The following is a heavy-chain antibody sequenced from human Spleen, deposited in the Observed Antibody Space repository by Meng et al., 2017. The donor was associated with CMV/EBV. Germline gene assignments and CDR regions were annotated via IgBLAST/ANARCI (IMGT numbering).Heavy chain of an antibody. CDR1: GSTFTSYY. Sequence: SGSTFTSYYMHWVRQAPGQGLEWMGIINLSGTITTYAQKFQGRVTMTRDTSTNTVYMELSSLRSEDTAVYYCARGPTNNWNVGYFDYWGQGTLVTVSS. CDR2: INLSGTIT. J-gene: IGHJ4*02. D-gene: IGHD1-20*01. CDR3: ARGPTNNWNVGYFDY. V-gene: IGHV1-46*01.